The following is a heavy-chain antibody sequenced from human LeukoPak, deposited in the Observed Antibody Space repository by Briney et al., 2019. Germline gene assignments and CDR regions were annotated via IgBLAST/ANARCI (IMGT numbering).Heavy chain of an antibody. Sequence: SQTLSLTCAISGDSVSSKSAAWNWIRQSPSRGLEWLGSTYYRSKWYTDYAASVKSRITINPDTSKNQYSLQLNSVTPEDSALYYCARDDRRHQPRKGFDYWGQGTLVTVSP. J-gene: IGHJ4*02. CDR3: ARDDRRHQPRKGFDY. V-gene: IGHV6-1*01. CDR2: TYYRSKWYT. CDR1: GDSVSSKSAA.